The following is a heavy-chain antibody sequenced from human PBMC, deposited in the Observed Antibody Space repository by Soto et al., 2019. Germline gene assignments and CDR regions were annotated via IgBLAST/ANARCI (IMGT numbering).Heavy chain of an antibody. J-gene: IGHJ5*02. Sequence: SETLSLTCAVSDGSISSYYLTLIRQRPFKLLEWIGYIYYSGSTNHNPSLKSRVTISVDTSKNQFSLKLSSVTAADTAVYYCARVNDFWTGYYSTNWFDPWGQGTQVTVS. CDR2: IYYSGST. D-gene: IGHD3-3*01. V-gene: IGHV4-59*01. CDR3: ARVNDFWTGYYSTNWFDP. CDR1: DGSISSYY.